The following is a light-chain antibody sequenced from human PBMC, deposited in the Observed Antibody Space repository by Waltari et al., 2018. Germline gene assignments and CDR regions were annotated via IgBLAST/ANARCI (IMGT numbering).Light chain of an antibody. Sequence: EIVLTQSPATLSLSPGERATLSCRASQSVTTSLAWYQQKPGQAPRLLIYDASNRATGIQARFSGSGSGTDFTLTISSLEPEDFAVYYCQQRSSWPTFGPGTKVDFK. CDR2: DAS. CDR3: QQRSSWPT. J-gene: IGKJ3*01. CDR1: QSVTTS. V-gene: IGKV3-11*01.